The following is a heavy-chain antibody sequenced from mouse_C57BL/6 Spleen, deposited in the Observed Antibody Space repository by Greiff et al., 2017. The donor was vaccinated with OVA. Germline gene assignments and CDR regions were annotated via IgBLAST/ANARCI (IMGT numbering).Heavy chain of an antibody. J-gene: IGHJ1*03. Sequence: EVKVVESGGGLVQPGGSLSLSCAASGFTFTDYYMSWVRQPPGKALEWLGFIRNKANGYTTEYSASVKGRFTISRDNSQSILYLQMNALRAEDSATYYCARSHYGSRYFDVWGTGTTVTVSS. CDR2: IRNKANGYTT. V-gene: IGHV7-3*01. D-gene: IGHD1-1*01. CDR1: GFTFTDYY. CDR3: ARSHYGSRYFDV.